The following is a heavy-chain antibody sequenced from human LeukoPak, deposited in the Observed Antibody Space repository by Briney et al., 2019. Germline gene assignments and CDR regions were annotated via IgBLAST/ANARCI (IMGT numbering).Heavy chain of an antibody. CDR3: ASIAVAVQGALDFDY. CDR1: GGSISSYY. D-gene: IGHD6-19*01. CDR2: IYYSGST. J-gene: IGHJ4*02. V-gene: IGHV4-59*04. Sequence: SETLSLTCTVSGGSISSYYWSWIRQPPGKGLEWIGYIYYSGSTYYNPSLKSRVTISVDTSKNQFSLKLSSVTAAVTAVYYCASIAVAVQGALDFDYWGQGTLVTVSS.